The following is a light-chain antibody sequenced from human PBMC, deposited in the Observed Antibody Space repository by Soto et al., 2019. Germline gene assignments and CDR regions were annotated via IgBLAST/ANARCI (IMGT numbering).Light chain of an antibody. CDR1: QSVSSN. V-gene: IGKV3-15*01. J-gene: IGKJ1*01. CDR3: QQYVTSPWT. CDR2: GAS. Sequence: EIVMTQSPATLYVSPGERATLSCRASQSVSSNLARYQQKPGQAPRLLIYGASTRATGIPARFSGSGSGTDFTLTISRLEPEDFAVYYCQQYVTSPWTFGQGTKVDIK.